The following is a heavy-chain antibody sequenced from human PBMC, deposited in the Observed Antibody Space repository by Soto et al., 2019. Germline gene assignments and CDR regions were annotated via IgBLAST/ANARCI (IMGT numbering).Heavy chain of an antibody. V-gene: IGHV3-23*05. D-gene: IGHD3-10*01. J-gene: IGHJ6*02. CDR1: GFTLTYA. Sequence: GGSLRLSCAASGFTLTYAMTWVRQPPGKGLEWVSSMNGAATSTSYADSVKGRFTMSRDTSRNTLYLQMNTLRPDDTAVYYCARGGADHYDYGMDVWGQGTTVTVSS. CDR3: ARGGADHYDYGMDV. CDR2: MNGAATST.